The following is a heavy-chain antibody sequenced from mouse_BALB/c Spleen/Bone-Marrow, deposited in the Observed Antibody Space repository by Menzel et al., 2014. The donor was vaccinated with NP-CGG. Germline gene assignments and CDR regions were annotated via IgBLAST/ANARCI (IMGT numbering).Heavy chain of an antibody. CDR2: INPYSDGT. J-gene: IGHJ4*01. Sequence: VQLQQSGPELVKPGASVKMSCKASGYTFSSFVMHWVKQKPGQGLEWIGYINPYSDGTKYNEKFKGKATLTSDKSSSTAYMELSSLTSEDSAVYYCARSNDDLGGYYAMDYWGQGTSVTVSS. V-gene: IGHV1-14*01. D-gene: IGHD2-3*01. CDR3: ARSNDDLGGYYAMDY. CDR1: GYTFSSFV.